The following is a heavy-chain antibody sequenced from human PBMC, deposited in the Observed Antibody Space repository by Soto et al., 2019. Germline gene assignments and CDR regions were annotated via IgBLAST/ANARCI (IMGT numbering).Heavy chain of an antibody. CDR2: IYYSGST. CDR1: GGSISSSSYY. V-gene: IGHV4-39*01. CDR3: ARPMVRGVSRSTNDYYYYYGMDV. J-gene: IGHJ6*02. Sequence: PSETLSLTCTVSGGSISSSSYYWGWIRQPTGKGLEWIGSIYYSGSTYYNPSLKSRVTISVDTSKNQFSLKLSSVTAADTAVYYCARPMVRGVSRSTNDYYYYYGMDVWGQGTTVT. D-gene: IGHD3-10*01.